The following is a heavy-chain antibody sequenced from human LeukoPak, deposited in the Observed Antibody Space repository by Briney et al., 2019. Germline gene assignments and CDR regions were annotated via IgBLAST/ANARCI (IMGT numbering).Heavy chain of an antibody. Sequence: ASVKVSCKASGFPFNAYYVHWLRHAPGQGLEWMGWIVVDSGATNYAPKFQGRVTMTRDTSISTAYMELSTLRSDDTALYYCTRDGVPATEEFDYWGQGTVVTVSS. CDR1: GFPFNAYY. V-gene: IGHV1-2*02. CDR2: IVVDSGAT. CDR3: TRDGVPATEEFDY. J-gene: IGHJ4*02. D-gene: IGHD2-2*01.